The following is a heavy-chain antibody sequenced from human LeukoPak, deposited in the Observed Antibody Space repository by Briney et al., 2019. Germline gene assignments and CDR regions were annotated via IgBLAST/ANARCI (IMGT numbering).Heavy chain of an antibody. D-gene: IGHD3-10*01. V-gene: IGHV5-51*01. CDR3: ARRVGSGSSLGWFDP. J-gene: IGHJ5*02. Sequence: GESQKISCKGSGYSFTSYWIGWVRQMPGKGLEWMGIIYPGDSDTRYSPSFQGQVTISADKSISTAYLQWSSLKASDTAMYYCARRVGSGSSLGWFDPWGQGTLVTVSS. CDR2: IYPGDSDT. CDR1: GYSFTSYW.